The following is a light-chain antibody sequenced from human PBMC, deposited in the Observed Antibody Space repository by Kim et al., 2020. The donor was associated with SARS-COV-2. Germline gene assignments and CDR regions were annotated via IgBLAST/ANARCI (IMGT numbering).Light chain of an antibody. J-gene: IGKJ4*01. V-gene: IGKV3D-15*01. Sequence: EIVMTQSPATLSVSPGDRATLSCRASQGISSYLAWYQQKPGQAPRLLIYDSSTRATGIPAWFSGSGSGTEFILTISSLQPEDVANYYCQQYNSARLTFGGGTKVDIK. CDR1: QGISSY. CDR3: QQYNSARLT. CDR2: DSS.